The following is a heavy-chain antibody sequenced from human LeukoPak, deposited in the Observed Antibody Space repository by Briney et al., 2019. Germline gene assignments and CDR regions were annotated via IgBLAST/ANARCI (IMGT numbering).Heavy chain of an antibody. CDR1: GYTFTTYG. CDR2: ISADSGNT. CDR3: ARDRLDSYHDY. Sequence: GASVTVSCKASGYTFTTYGVSWVRQAPGQGLEWMGWISADSGNTNYAQNLQGRVTMTTDTSTSTAYMELRSLRSDDTAVYYCARDRLDSYHDYWGQGTLVTVSS. V-gene: IGHV1-18*01. D-gene: IGHD3-16*01. J-gene: IGHJ4*02.